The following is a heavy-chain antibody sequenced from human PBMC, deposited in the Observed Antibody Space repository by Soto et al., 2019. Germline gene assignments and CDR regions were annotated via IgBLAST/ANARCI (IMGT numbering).Heavy chain of an antibody. D-gene: IGHD1-7*01. CDR2: ISSSSSTI. V-gene: IGHV3-48*01. CDR3: ARSQLRYFDY. J-gene: IGHJ4*02. Sequence: GGSLRLSCAASGFTFSSYSMNWVRQAPGKGLEWVSYISSSSSTIYYADSVKGRFTISRDNAKNSLYLQMNSLRAEDTAVYYCARSQLRYFDYWGQGTLVTVSS. CDR1: GFTFSSYS.